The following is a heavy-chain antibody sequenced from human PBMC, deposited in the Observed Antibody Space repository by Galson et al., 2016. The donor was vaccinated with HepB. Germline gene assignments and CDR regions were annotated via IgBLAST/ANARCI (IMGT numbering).Heavy chain of an antibody. V-gene: IGHV1-69*04. J-gene: IGHJ6*02. CDR2: SVPILGMA. Sequence: SVKVSCKASGGTFSSYAFSWVRQAPGQGLEWMGRSVPILGMANYAQKFQGRVTITVDKSTSTVYMELSSLRSEDTAMYYCASDAVAVAGTLHFYFYGMDVWGQGPTVTVAS. CDR1: GGTFSSYA. D-gene: IGHD6-19*01. CDR3: ASDAVAVAGTLHFYFYGMDV.